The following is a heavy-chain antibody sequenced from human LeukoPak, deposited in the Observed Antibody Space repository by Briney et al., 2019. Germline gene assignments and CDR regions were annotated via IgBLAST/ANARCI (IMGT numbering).Heavy chain of an antibody. D-gene: IGHD2-2*01. V-gene: IGHV5-51*01. CDR3: ARRLYCSTTSCSRSSVFAFDL. CDR2: IYPGASDT. CDR1: GYSFTSYW. J-gene: IGHJ3*01. Sequence: GESLKISCKGSGYSFTSYWIGWVRQMPGKGLEWMGIIYPGASDTRYSPSFQGQVTISADKSISTAYLQWGSLKASDTAMYYCARRLYCSTTSCSRSSVFAFDLWGQGTMVTVSS.